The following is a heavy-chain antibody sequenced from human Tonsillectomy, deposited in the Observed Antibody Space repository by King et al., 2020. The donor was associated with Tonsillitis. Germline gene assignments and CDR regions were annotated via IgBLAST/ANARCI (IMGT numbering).Heavy chain of an antibody. Sequence: VQLVESGGGLVQPGRSLRLSCAASGFTFDDYAMHWVRQAPGKGLEWVSGISWNSGSIGYADSVKGRFTISRDNAKNSLYLQMNSLRAEDTALYYCAKDGGSNYYYYGMDVWGQGTTVTVSS. CDR3: AKDGGSNYYYYGMDV. J-gene: IGHJ6*02. D-gene: IGHD3-16*01. CDR2: ISWNSGSI. CDR1: GFTFDDYA. V-gene: IGHV3-9*01.